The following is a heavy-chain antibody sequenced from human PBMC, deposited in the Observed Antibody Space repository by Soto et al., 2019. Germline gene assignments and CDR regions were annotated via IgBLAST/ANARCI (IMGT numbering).Heavy chain of an antibody. CDR3: ARDSRFLEWLLPKYGMDV. CDR1: GFTVSSNY. D-gene: IGHD3-3*01. Sequence: GGSLRLSCAASGFTVSSNYMSWVRQAPGKGLEWVSVIYSGGSTYYADSVKGRFTISRDNSKNSLYLQMNSLRAEDTAVYYCARDSRFLEWLLPKYGMDVWGQGTTVTVSS. V-gene: IGHV3-66*01. J-gene: IGHJ6*02. CDR2: IYSGGST.